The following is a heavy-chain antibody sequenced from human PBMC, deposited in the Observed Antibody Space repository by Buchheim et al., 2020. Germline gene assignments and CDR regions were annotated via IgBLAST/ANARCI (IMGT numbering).Heavy chain of an antibody. V-gene: IGHV3-23*01. Sequence: EVQLLESGGGLVQPGGSLRLSCAASGFTFSTYAMIWVRQAPGKGLEWVSTITSTGENTAYADSVKGRFTISRANSKNTLYLQVNSLRAEDTAIYYCAKSASISYWYFNLWGRGTL. CDR3: AKSASISYWYFNL. J-gene: IGHJ2*01. CDR2: ITSTGENT. D-gene: IGHD2/OR15-2a*01. CDR1: GFTFSTYA.